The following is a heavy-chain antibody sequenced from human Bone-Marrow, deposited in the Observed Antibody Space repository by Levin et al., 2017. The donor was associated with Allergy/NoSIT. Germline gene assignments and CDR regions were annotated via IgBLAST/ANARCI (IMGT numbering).Heavy chain of an antibody. J-gene: IGHJ6*02. Sequence: GGSLRLSCKASGYTFTSYDINWVRQATGQGLEWMGWMNPNSGNTGYAQKFQGRVTMTRNTSISTAYMELSSLRSEDTAVYYCARGKYDFWTYYGMDVWGQGTTVTVSS. CDR2: MNPNSGNT. D-gene: IGHD3-3*01. CDR1: GYTFTSYD. CDR3: ARGKYDFWTYYGMDV. V-gene: IGHV1-8*01.